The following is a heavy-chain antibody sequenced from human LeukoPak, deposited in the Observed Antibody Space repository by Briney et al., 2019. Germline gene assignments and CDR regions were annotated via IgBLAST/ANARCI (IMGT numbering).Heavy chain of an antibody. CDR2: ISSSGSNI. CDR1: GFTFSSYE. CDR3: ARRLDC. V-gene: IGHV3-48*03. J-gene: IGHJ4*02. Sequence: GGSLRLSCAASGFTFSSYEMNWVRQAPGKGLEWVSYISSSGSNIKYADSVKGRFTISRGNAKNSVYLQMNSPRAEDTAVYYCARRLDCWGQGTLVTVSS.